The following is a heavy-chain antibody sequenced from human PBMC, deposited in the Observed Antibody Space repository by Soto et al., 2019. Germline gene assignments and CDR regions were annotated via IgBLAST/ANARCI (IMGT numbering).Heavy chain of an antibody. Sequence: EVQLLESGGGLVQPGGSLRLSCAASGFTFSSYAMSWVRQAPGKGLEWVSANSGSGGSTYYADSVKGRFTISRDNSKNTLYEEMISLRAEDMAVYYCAKGGYCKSTSCYGYHYYYMDVWGKGTTVTVCS. D-gene: IGHD2-2*01. CDR1: GFTFSSYA. V-gene: IGHV3-23*01. J-gene: IGHJ6*03. CDR3: AKGGYCKSTSCYGYHYYYMDV. CDR2: NSGSGGST.